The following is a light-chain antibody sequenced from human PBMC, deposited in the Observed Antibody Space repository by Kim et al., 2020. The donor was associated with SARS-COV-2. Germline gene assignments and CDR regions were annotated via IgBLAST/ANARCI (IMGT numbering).Light chain of an antibody. V-gene: IGLV3-19*01. CDR3: NSRDSSGVV. CDR1: SLRNYY. Sequence: SVALGQTVRITCRGDSLRNYYASWYQQKPGQAPVLVFYGKNNRPSGIPHRFSGASSRDTATLTITGTQAEDEADYYCNSRDSSGVVFGGGNKVTVL. J-gene: IGLJ2*01. CDR2: GKN.